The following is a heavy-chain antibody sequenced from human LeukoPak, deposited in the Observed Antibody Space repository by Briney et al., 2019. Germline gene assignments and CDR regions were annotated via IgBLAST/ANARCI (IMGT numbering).Heavy chain of an antibody. CDR2: INPNNGAT. CDR1: GYTLTELS. Sequence: ASVKVSCKVSGYTLTELSIHWVRQAPGQGLEWMGRINPNNGATNYAQKLQGRVTITGDTSISTAYMELSSLRSDDTAVYYCTRESGSYHGNDYWGQGTLVTVSS. V-gene: IGHV1-2*06. D-gene: IGHD1-26*01. CDR3: TRESGSYHGNDY. J-gene: IGHJ4*02.